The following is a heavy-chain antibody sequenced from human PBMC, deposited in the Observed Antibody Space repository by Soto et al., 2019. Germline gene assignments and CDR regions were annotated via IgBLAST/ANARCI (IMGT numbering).Heavy chain of an antibody. CDR2: IYYSGST. J-gene: IGHJ3*02. Sequence: PSETLSLTCTVSGGSISSYYWSWIRQPPGKGLEWIGYIYYSGSTNYNPSLKSRVTISVDTSKNQFSLKLSSVTAADTAVYYCARLAPLAYCGGDCYSNAFDIWGQGTMVTVSS. CDR1: GGSISSYY. CDR3: ARLAPLAYCGGDCYSNAFDI. V-gene: IGHV4-59*01. D-gene: IGHD2-21*02.